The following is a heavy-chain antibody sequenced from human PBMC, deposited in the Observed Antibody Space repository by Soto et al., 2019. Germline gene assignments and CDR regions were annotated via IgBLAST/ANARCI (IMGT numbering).Heavy chain of an antibody. J-gene: IGHJ6*03. CDR3: ARGDRNYYYYYYMGV. CDR2: IYYSGDT. V-gene: IGHV4-39*01. CDR1: GGSFSSSSYY. Sequence: QLQLQESGPGLVKPWETLSLTCTVSGGSFSSSSYYWGWIRQPPGKGLEWIGSIYYSGDTYYNPPLKSRVTISGDTYKNQFSLRVSSVTAADTALYYCARGDRNYYYYYYMGVWGKGTTVTVSS. D-gene: IGHD3-10*01.